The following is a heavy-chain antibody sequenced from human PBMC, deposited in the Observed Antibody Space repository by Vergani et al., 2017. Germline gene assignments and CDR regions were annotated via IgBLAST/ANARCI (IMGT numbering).Heavy chain of an antibody. CDR3: ARDTRGGEWSGGY. D-gene: IGHD3-16*01. J-gene: IGHJ4*02. Sequence: QVQLVQSGAEVKKPGASVKVSCKTSGFTFSGYYIHWVRQAPGQGLEWMGWVNPNSGGTNYAQKFQGSVTMTRDTSINTVYMGLNRLKSDDTAMYYCARDTRGGEWSGGYWDQGTLVTVSS. V-gene: IGHV1-2*02. CDR2: VNPNSGGT. CDR1: GFTFSGYY.